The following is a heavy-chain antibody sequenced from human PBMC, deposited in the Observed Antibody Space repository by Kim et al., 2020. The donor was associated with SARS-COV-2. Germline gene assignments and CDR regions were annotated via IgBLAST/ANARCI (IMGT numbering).Heavy chain of an antibody. V-gene: IGHV6-1*01. Sequence: YNGYAVSVKSRIIINADTSKNQISLQLNSVTPDDTAVYYCARDSSGYSFDQWGQGSLVIVSS. CDR3: ARDSSGYSFDQ. D-gene: IGHD3-22*01. CDR2: YN. J-gene: IGHJ4*02.